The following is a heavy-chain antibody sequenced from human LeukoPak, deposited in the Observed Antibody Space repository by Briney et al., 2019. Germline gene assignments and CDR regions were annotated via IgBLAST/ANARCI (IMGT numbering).Heavy chain of an antibody. V-gene: IGHV3-23*01. CDR1: GFTFSSYA. CDR3: AKGLKGDSRVFDY. Sequence: RGSLRLSCAASGFTFSSYAMSWVRQAPGKGLEWVPAISGSGGSTYYADSVKGRFTISRNNSKNTLYLQMNSLRAEDTAVYYCAKGLKGDSRVFDYWGQRTLVTVSS. D-gene: IGHD2-21*02. J-gene: IGHJ4*02. CDR2: ISGSGGST.